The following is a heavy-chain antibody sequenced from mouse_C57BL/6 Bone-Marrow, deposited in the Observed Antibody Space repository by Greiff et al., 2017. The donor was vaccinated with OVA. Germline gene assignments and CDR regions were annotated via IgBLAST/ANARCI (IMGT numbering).Heavy chain of an antibody. V-gene: IGHV1-61*01. J-gene: IGHJ4*01. D-gene: IGHD1-1*01. Sequence: VQLQQPGAELVRPGSSVKLSCKASGYTFTSYWMDWVKQRPGQGLEWIGNIYPSDSETHYNQKFKDKATLTVDKSSSTAYMQLSSLTSEDSAVYYCARFRDYVYAMDYWGQGTSVTVSS. CDR3: ARFRDYVYAMDY. CDR1: GYTFTSYW. CDR2: IYPSDSET.